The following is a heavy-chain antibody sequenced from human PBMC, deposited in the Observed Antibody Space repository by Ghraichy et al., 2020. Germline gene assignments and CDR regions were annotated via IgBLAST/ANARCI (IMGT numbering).Heavy chain of an antibody. D-gene: IGHD5-18*01. CDR2: ISYDGGHK. CDR3: AKDRGRGYTYGNDFDY. J-gene: IGHJ4*02. Sequence: GGSLRLSCAASGFTFSSYGMHWVRQAPGKGLEWVALISYDGGHKYYADSVKGRFTISRDTSKNTLYLQMNSLTVADTAVYYCAKDRGRGYTYGNDFDYWGQGTLVTVSS. CDR1: GFTFSSYG. V-gene: IGHV3-30*18.